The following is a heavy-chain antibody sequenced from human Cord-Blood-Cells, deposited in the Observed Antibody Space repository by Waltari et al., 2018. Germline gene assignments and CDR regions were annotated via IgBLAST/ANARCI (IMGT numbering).Heavy chain of an antibody. Sequence: LVQSGAEVKTPGASVKVSCKASGYTFTSYGISWVRQAPGQGLEWMGGISAYNGNTNYAQKLQGRVTMTTDKPTTTAYMARRSLRSEDTAVYYCAGGRGKAGWFDPWGQGTLVTVSS. D-gene: IGHD3-16*01. CDR3: AGGRGKAGWFDP. V-gene: IGHV1-18*04. CDR1: GYTFTSYG. CDR2: ISAYNGNT. J-gene: IGHJ5*02.